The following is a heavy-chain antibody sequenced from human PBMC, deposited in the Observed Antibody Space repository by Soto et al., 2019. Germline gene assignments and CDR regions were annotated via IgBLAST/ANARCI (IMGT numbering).Heavy chain of an antibody. Sequence: ASVKVSCKASGGTFSSYAISWVRQAPGQGLGWMGGIIPIFGTANYAQKFQGRVTITADESTSTAYVELISPRSEDTAVYHCSRGSRGYCSGGSCFDYWGQGTLVTVSS. CDR2: IIPIFGTA. J-gene: IGHJ4*02. D-gene: IGHD2-15*01. V-gene: IGHV1-69*13. CDR3: SRGSRGYCSGGSCFDY. CDR1: GGTFSSYA.